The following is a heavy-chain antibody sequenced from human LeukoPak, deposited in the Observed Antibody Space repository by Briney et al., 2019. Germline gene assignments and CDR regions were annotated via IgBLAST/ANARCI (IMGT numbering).Heavy chain of an antibody. V-gene: IGHV4-38-2*01. D-gene: IGHD3-22*01. Sequence: SETLSLTCGVSGYSISSGYYWGWIRQPPGKGLEWIGSMYHSGSTYYNPSPKSRVTISVDTSKNQFSLKLSSVTAADTAVYYCARERITMVVVPITFFDYWGQGTLVTVSS. CDR2: MYHSGST. CDR3: ARERITMVVVPITFFDY. J-gene: IGHJ4*02. CDR1: GYSISSGYY.